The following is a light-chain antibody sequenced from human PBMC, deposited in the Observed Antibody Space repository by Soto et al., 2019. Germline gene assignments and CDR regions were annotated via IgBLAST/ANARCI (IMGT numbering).Light chain of an antibody. J-gene: IGKJ1*01. Sequence: DIQMTPSPSTLSASVGDRVTITCRAIPSIFSWLSWHQQRPGKAPKLLIYKASNLESGVPSRFSGSGSGTELPLTISSLHPDDFATYYCQQYYTYPWTFGPWTQVEIK. CDR1: PSIFSW. CDR2: KAS. V-gene: IGKV1-5*03. CDR3: QQYYTYPWT.